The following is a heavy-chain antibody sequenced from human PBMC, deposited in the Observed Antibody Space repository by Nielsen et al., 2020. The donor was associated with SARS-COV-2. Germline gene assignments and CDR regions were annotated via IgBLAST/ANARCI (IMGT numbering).Heavy chain of an antibody. CDR3: ARPVVVYYGMDV. J-gene: IGHJ6*02. CDR1: GFPFDDYG. CDR2: INWNGGST. Sequence: GESLKISCAASGFPFDDYGMSWVRQAPGKGLEWVSGINWNGGSTGYADSVKGRFTISRDNAKNSLYLQMNSLRAEDTAVYYCARPVVVYYGMDVWGQGTTVTVSS. V-gene: IGHV3-20*04. D-gene: IGHD2-15*01.